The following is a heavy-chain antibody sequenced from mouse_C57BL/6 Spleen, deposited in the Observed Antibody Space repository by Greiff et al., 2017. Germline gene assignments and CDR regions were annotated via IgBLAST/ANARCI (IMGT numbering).Heavy chain of an antibody. CDR2: IYPRDGST. Sequence: QVQLQQSDAELVKPGASVKISCKVSGYTFTDHTIHWMKQRPEQGLEWIGYIYPRDGSTKYNEKFKGKATLTADKSSSTAYMQLNSLTSEDSAVYFCARRNYYYGSSSYYLDDWGQGTTLTVSS. V-gene: IGHV1-78*01. D-gene: IGHD1-1*01. CDR1: GYTFTDHT. J-gene: IGHJ2*01. CDR3: ARRNYYYGSSSYYLDD.